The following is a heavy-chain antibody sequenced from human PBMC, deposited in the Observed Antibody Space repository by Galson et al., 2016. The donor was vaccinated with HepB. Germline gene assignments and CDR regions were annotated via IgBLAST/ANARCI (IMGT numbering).Heavy chain of an antibody. D-gene: IGHD6-19*01. CDR1: GFMFGDYA. Sequence: SLRLSCAVSGFMFGDYAMNWVRQAPGKGLEWVGFMRSKAYGGTTEYAASVKGRFTISRDDSKSIAYLQMNSLKTEDTAVYYCTRDRSTSGWRGTDFDYWGQGTLVTVSS. V-gene: IGHV3-49*04. CDR3: TRDRSTSGWRGTDFDY. J-gene: IGHJ4*02. CDR2: MRSKAYGGTT.